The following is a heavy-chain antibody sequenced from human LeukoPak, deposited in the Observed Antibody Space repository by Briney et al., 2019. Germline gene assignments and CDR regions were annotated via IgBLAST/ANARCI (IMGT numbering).Heavy chain of an antibody. J-gene: IGHJ4*02. CDR2: IYYSGST. Sequence: PSQTLSLTCTVSGGSISSGGYYWCWIRQHPGKGLEWIGYIYYSGSTYYNPSLKSRVTISVDTSKNQFSLKLSSVTAADTAVYYRAREDYGGNSGDYWGQGTLVTVSS. D-gene: IGHD4-23*01. V-gene: IGHV4-31*03. CDR1: GGSISSGGYY. CDR3: AREDYGGNSGDY.